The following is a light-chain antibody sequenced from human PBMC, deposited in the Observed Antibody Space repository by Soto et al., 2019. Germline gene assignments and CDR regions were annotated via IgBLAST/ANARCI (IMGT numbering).Light chain of an antibody. J-gene: IGKJ1*01. Sequence: EIVLTQSPGTLSLSPGERATLSCRARQSVSSSYLAWYQQKPGQAPRLLIYGASSRATGIPDRFSGSGSGTDFTLTISRLEPEDFAMYYCQQYGSSPVTFGQGTKVDIK. CDR2: GAS. V-gene: IGKV3-20*01. CDR3: QQYGSSPVT. CDR1: QSVSSSY.